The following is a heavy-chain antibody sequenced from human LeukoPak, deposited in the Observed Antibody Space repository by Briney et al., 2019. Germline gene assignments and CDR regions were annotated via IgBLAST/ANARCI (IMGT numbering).Heavy chain of an antibody. CDR1: GFTFGDYA. J-gene: IGHJ4*02. CDR2: IRSKAFGGTT. Sequence: GGSLRLSCSASGFTFGDYALTWVRQAPGKGLEWVGFIRSKAFGGTTEYAASVEGRFSISRDDSKSIAYLQMNSPKTEDTAVYYCSRDLNWSFDYWGQGILATVSS. D-gene: IGHD1-1*01. CDR3: SRDLNWSFDY. V-gene: IGHV3-49*04.